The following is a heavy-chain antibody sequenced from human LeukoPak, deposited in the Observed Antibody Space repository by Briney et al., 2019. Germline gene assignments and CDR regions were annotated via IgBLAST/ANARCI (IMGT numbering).Heavy chain of an antibody. CDR3: ARQNDFWSGYVDY. V-gene: IGHV5-51*01. CDR2: IYPGDSDT. D-gene: IGHD3-3*01. J-gene: IGHJ4*02. Sequence: GESLKIPCKGSGYSFTSYWIGWVRQMPGKGLEWMGIIYPGDSDTRYSPSFQGQVTISADKSISTAYLQWSSLKASDTAMYYCARQNDFWSGYVDYWGQGTLVTVSS. CDR1: GYSFTSYW.